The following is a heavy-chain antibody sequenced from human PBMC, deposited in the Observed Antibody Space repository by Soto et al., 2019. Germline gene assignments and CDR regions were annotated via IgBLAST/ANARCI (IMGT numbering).Heavy chain of an antibody. Sequence: GGSLRLSCTASGFTFGDYAMSWFRQAPGKGLEWVGFIRSKAYGGTTEYAASVKGRFTISRDDSKSIAYLQMNSLKTEDTAVYYCTRAQNDFWSGYAVDYWGQGTLVTVSS. V-gene: IGHV3-49*03. CDR3: TRAQNDFWSGYAVDY. J-gene: IGHJ4*02. D-gene: IGHD3-3*01. CDR2: IRSKAYGGTT. CDR1: GFTFGDYA.